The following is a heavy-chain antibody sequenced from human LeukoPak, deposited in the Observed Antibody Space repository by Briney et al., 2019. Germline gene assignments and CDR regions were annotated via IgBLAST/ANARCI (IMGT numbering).Heavy chain of an antibody. CDR2: ISSSGGST. CDR1: GFSFSSYA. Sequence: GGSPRLSCAASGFSFSSYAMSWVRQAPGRGLEWVSGISSSGGSTYYADSVKGRFTISRDNSKKTLYLQMNSLRAEDTAVYSCAKKGGSTYNSSAYYFDYWGQGALVTVSS. D-gene: IGHD3-22*01. V-gene: IGHV3-23*01. CDR3: AKKGGSTYNSSAYYFDY. J-gene: IGHJ4*02.